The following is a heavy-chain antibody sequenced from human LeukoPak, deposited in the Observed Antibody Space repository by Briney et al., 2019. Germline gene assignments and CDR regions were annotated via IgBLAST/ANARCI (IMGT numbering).Heavy chain of an antibody. CDR2: IYHTGSA. J-gene: IGHJ4*02. Sequence: PSETLSLTCTVSGGSISSAAYIWSWIRQHPGKGLEWIGYIYHTGSAYFNPSLKSRLTMSVDTSKNQFSLRLTSVTAADTAVYYCARVQSTGYSGSWLDCWGQGTLVTVSS. V-gene: IGHV4-31*03. CDR1: GGSISSAAYI. CDR3: ARVQSTGYSGSWLDC. D-gene: IGHD6-13*01.